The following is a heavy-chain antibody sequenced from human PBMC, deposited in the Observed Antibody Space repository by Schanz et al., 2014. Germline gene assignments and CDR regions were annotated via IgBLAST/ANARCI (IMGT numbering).Heavy chain of an antibody. CDR1: GFTFDDYA. CDR2: ISWNSGTA. Sequence: EVQLVESGGGVVHPGGSLRLSCAASGFTFDDYAMHWVRQAPGKGLEYVSGISWNSGTAVYADSVKGRFTISRDNSKNTLYLHMNSLRVEDTAVYYCAPLDDCGGGCPINDAFDVWGQGTMVTVSS. V-gene: IGHV3-9*01. D-gene: IGHD2-21*01. CDR3: APLDDCGGGCPINDAFDV. J-gene: IGHJ3*01.